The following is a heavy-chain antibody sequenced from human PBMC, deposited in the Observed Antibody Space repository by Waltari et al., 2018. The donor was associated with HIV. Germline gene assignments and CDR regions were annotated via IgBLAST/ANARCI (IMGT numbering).Heavy chain of an antibody. V-gene: IGHV3-48*02. J-gene: IGHJ6*02. CDR2: ITSSGSII. CDR3: ARSKSYGMDV. Sequence: EVQLVESGGGLVQPGGSRRLSCPASGFTFSGYGMSWVRQATGKGLEWLSYITSSGSIILYADSVKGRFTISRDNAKNSLYLQMNSLRDEDTAVYYCARSKSYGMDVWGQGTTVTVSS. CDR1: GFTFSGYG.